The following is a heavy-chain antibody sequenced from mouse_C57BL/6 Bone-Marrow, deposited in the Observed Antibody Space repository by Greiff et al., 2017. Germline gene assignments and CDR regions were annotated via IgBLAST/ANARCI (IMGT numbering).Heavy chain of an antibody. V-gene: IGHV1-69*01. J-gene: IGHJ4*01. CDR1: GYTFTSYW. Sequence: QVQLQQPGAELVMPGASVKLSCKASGYTFTSYWMHWVKQRPGQGLEWIGEIDPSDSYTNYNQKFKGKSTLTVDKSSSTAYMQLSCLTSEDSAVYYCARGPSSGPLAMDYWGQGTSVTVSS. CDR3: ARGPSSGPLAMDY. CDR2: IDPSDSYT. D-gene: IGHD3-2*02.